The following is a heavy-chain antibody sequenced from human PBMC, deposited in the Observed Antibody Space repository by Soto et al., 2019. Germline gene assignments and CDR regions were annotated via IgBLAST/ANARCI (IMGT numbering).Heavy chain of an antibody. Sequence: PGGSLRLSCAASGFTFSTYSMNWVRQAPGKGLEWVSSISGSSTYIYYADSVKGRFTISRDNAKNSLYLQMNSLGVDDTAVYNCASSRPGRTGTTYAFDIWGQGTMVTVSS. D-gene: IGHD1-7*01. CDR1: GFTFSTYS. CDR2: ISGSSTYI. V-gene: IGHV3-21*01. CDR3: ASSRPGRTGTTYAFDI. J-gene: IGHJ3*02.